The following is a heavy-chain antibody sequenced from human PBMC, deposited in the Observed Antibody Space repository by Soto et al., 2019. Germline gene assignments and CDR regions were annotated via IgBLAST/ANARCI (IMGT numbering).Heavy chain of an antibody. CDR1: GYTFTGYY. CDR3: ARDPAVWVGTNWFDP. Sequence: QVQLVQSGAEVKKPGASVKVSCKASGYTFTGYYMHWVRQAPGQGLEWMGWINPNSGGTNYAQKFQGRVTMTRDTSISTAYMELSRLRSDDTAVYYCARDPAVWVGTNWFDPWGQGTLVTVSS. D-gene: IGHD1-20*01. CDR2: INPNSGGT. J-gene: IGHJ5*02. V-gene: IGHV1-2*02.